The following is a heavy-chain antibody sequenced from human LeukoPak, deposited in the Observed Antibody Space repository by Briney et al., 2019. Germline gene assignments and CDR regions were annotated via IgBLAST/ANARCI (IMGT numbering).Heavy chain of an antibody. CDR3: ARDDIYDFWSGYTRFGYYYYGMDV. D-gene: IGHD3-3*01. CDR1: GFTFSSYS. V-gene: IGHV3-21*01. Sequence: GGSLRLSCAASGFTFSSYSMNWVRQAPGKGLEWVSSISSSSSYIYYADSVKGRFTIPRDNAKNSLYLQMNSLRAEDTAVYYCARDDIYDFWSGYTRFGYYYYGMDVWGQGTTVTVSS. CDR2: ISSSSSYI. J-gene: IGHJ6*02.